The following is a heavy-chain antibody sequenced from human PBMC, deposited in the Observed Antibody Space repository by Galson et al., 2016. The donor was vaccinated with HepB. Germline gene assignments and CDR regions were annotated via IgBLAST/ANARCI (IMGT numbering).Heavy chain of an antibody. D-gene: IGHD3-16*01. CDR1: GGSVTNYC. Sequence: ETLSLTCSVFGGSVTNYCWTWIRQSPGKRLEYIGYVYFNGMTNYNPSLKSRATISVDTSRDQFSLKLTSMTAADTAMYYCARGPWANDGIAYALDFGGRGTLLTVSS. V-gene: IGHV4-59*02. J-gene: IGHJ4*02. CDR3: ARGPWANDGIAYALDF. CDR2: VYFNGMT.